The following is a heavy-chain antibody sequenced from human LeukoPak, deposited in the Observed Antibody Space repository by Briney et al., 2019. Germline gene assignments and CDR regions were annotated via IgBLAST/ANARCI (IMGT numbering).Heavy chain of an antibody. D-gene: IGHD3-10*01. CDR3: ARAASPYYYGSGSYYSRFDY. J-gene: IGHJ4*02. CDR1: GDSVSSNSAG. V-gene: IGHV6-1*01. Sequence: SETLSLTCVISGDSVSSNSAGWNWIRQSPSRGLEWLGRTYYRSKWYTDYAVSVKSRISINPDTSQNQFSLQLNSVTPEDTAVYYCARAASPYYYGSGSYYSRFDYWGQGTLVTVSS. CDR2: TYYRSKWYT.